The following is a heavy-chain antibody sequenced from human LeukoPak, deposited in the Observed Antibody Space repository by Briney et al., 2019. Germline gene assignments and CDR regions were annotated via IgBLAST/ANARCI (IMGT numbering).Heavy chain of an antibody. CDR1: GGTFSSYA. CDR3: ARDLDSSGYYYFDY. Sequence: ASVKVSCKASGGTFSSYAISWVRQAPGQGLGWMGRIIPILGIANYAQKFQGRVTITADKSTSTAYMELSSLRSEDTAVYYCARDLDSSGYYYFDYWGQGTLVTVSS. J-gene: IGHJ4*02. CDR2: IIPILGIA. D-gene: IGHD3-22*01. V-gene: IGHV1-69*04.